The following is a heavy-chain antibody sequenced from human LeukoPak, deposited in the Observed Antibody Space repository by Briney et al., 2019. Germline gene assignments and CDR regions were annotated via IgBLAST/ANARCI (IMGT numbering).Heavy chain of an antibody. CDR1: GFTFSSYW. CDR3: ARGIAAARLTFDY. CDR2: ISGSGGST. Sequence: GGSLRLSCAASGFTFSSYWMSWVRQAPGKGLEWVSAISGSGGSTYYADSVKGRFTISRDNSKNTLYLQMNSLRAEDTAVYYCARGIAAARLTFDYWGQGTLVTVSS. V-gene: IGHV3-23*01. D-gene: IGHD6-13*01. J-gene: IGHJ4*02.